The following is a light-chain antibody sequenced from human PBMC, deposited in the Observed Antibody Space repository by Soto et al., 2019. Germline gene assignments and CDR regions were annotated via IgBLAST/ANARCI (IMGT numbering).Light chain of an antibody. CDR2: GAY. Sequence: IQTTRCPACVCASVGVRVTISCRTSQSISTYLNWYKKEAGTGPKLLIYGAYTLQSGVPSTFSGSGSGTAFTLTISSLKPADFPTSYCQQSYSSPQRTLGQGTKVDIK. CDR3: QQSYSSPQRT. J-gene: IGKJ1*01. V-gene: IGKV1-39*01. CDR1: QSISTY.